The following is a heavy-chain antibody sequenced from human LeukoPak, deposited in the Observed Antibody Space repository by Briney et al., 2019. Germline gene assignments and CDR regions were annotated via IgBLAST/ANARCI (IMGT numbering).Heavy chain of an antibody. J-gene: IGHJ4*02. CDR3: LGYCSSTSCGFRRDY. Sequence: GGSLRLSCEGSGFTFSNYWMGWVRQAPGKGLEWVANIKQDGSEKYYVDSVKGRFTISRDNAKNSLYLQMNSLRAEDTAVYYCLGYCSSTSCGFRRDYWGQGTLVTVSS. CDR2: IKQDGSEK. V-gene: IGHV3-7*01. D-gene: IGHD2-2*01. CDR1: GFTFSNYW.